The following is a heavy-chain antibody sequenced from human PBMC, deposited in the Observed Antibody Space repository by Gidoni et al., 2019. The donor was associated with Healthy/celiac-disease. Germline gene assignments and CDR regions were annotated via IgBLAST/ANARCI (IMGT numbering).Heavy chain of an antibody. CDR3: ARENYYGSGKLRFNPVFDI. Sequence: EVQLVESGGGLVQPGGSLRLSCAASGFTFSSYGMSWVRQAPGKGLGWVANVKQAGSEKSYVSSVKGRFTISRYNAKNALCLQMNSLRAGDTAVYYCARENYYGSGKLRFNPVFDIWGRGNLVTVSS. CDR1: GFTFSSYG. J-gene: IGHJ2*01. CDR2: VKQAGSEK. D-gene: IGHD3-10*01. V-gene: IGHV3-7*03.